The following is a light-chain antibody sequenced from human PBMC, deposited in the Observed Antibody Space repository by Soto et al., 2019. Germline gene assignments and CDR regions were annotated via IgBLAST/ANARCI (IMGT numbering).Light chain of an antibody. Sequence: EVILTQALSTVALSPRERATLSCRASQSVSGYFAWDQQRPGKGPRIIIYDASNRATGIPARFSGSGSGADFSLTISSLEPEDVAVYYCQQRSNLCPLTFGQGTRLEI. J-gene: IGKJ5*01. CDR2: DAS. CDR3: QQRSNLCPLT. CDR1: QSVSGY. V-gene: IGKV3-11*01.